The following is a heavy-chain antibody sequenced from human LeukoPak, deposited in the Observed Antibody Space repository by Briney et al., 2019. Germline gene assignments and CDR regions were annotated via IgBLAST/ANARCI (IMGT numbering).Heavy chain of an antibody. CDR1: GYTLTELS. CDR2: FDPEDGET. Sequence: ASVTVSCKVSGYTLTELSMHWVRQAPGKGLEWMGGFDPEDGETIYAQKFQGRVTMTQDTSTDTAYMELSSLRAEDTAVHYCATDSLANYEATFDYWGQGTLLPVSS. D-gene: IGHD4/OR15-4a*01. J-gene: IGHJ4*02. V-gene: IGHV1-24*01. CDR3: ATDSLANYEATFDY.